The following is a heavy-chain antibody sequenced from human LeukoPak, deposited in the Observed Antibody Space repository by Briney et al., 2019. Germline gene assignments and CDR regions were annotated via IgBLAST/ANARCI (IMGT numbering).Heavy chain of an antibody. CDR1: GFTFSNYG. V-gene: IGHV3-74*01. D-gene: IGHD6-19*01. CDR2: INSDGSST. J-gene: IGHJ4*02. Sequence: GGSLRLSCAASGFTFSNYGMHWVRQAPGKGLVWVSRINSDGSSTSYADSVKGRFTISRDNAKNTLYLQMNSLRAEDTAVYYCARGGAVAGVDYWGQGTLVTVSS. CDR3: ARGGAVAGVDY.